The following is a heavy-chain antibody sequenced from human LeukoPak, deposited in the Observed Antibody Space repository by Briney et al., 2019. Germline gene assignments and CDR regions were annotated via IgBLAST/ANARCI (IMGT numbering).Heavy chain of an antibody. CDR3: ASYDFWSGYQPTMDV. CDR1: GFTVSSNY. Sequence: PGGSLRLSCAASGFTVSSNYMSWVRQAPGKGLEWVSVIYSGGSTYYADSVKGRFTISRDNSKNTLYLQMNSLRAEDTAVYYCASYDFWSGYQPTMDVWGQGTTVTVSS. J-gene: IGHJ6*02. D-gene: IGHD3-3*01. CDR2: IYSGGST. V-gene: IGHV3-53*01.